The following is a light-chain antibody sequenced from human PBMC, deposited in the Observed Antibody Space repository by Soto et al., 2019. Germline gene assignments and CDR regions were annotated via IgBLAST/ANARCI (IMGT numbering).Light chain of an antibody. J-gene: IGLJ1*01. CDR3: TSYTSSTTLDV. Sequence: QSALTQRASVCGSPGQSITISCTGSSSDVGGYNYVSWYQQHPGKAPKLMIYEVSNRPSGVSNRFSGSKSGHTASLTISGLQSEDEADYFCTSYTSSTTLDVFGTGTKVTVL. CDR2: EVS. CDR1: SSDVGGYNY. V-gene: IGLV2-14*01.